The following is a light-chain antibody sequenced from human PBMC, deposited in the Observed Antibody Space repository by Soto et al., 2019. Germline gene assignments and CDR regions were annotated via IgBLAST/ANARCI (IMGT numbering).Light chain of an antibody. CDR1: QSVTSN. V-gene: IGKV3-15*01. CDR2: DAS. J-gene: IGKJ4*01. CDR3: QQYNFWPPLT. Sequence: EIVMTQSPATLSVSPGERATLSCRASQSVTSNLDWYRQKPGQAPRLLISDASTRATGVAARFSGSGSGTEFTLTISRLKSEDSGIYSCQQYNFWPPLTVGGGTKVEIK.